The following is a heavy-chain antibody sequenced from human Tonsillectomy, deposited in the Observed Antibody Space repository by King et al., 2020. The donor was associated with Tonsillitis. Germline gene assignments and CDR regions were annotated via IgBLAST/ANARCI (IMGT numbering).Heavy chain of an antibody. Sequence: QLVQSGAEVKKPGASVKVSCKASGYTFSTYGITWVRQAPGQGLGWMGWISVYNGNTMYAQKLQGRVSMTTDTSTSTAYMELRSLTSDDTAVYYCARDARGYSSSWYGHWGQGTLVTVSS. D-gene: IGHD6-13*01. V-gene: IGHV1-18*01. J-gene: IGHJ5*02. CDR2: ISVYNGNT. CDR1: GYTFSTYG. CDR3: ARDARGYSSSWYGH.